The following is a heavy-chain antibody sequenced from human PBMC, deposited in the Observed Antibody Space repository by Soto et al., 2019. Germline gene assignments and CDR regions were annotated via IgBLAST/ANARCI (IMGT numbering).Heavy chain of an antibody. V-gene: IGHV4-61*08. CDR1: GGSVSSGDYY. CDR2: IYYSGST. Sequence: SETLSLTCTVSGGSVSSGDYYWSWIRQPPGKGLEWIGYIYYSGSTNYNPSLKSRVSISLDTSRNQFSLRLTSVTAADTAVYYCARIPVDTYMINWFDPWGQGTLVTVSS. CDR3: ARIPVDTYMINWFDP. J-gene: IGHJ5*02. D-gene: IGHD5-18*01.